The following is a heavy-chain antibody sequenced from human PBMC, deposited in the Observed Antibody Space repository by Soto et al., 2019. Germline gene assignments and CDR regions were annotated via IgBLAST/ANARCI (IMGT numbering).Heavy chain of an antibody. CDR2: ISYDGSNK. CDR1: GFTFSSYA. CDR3: GRDQWRALTTEYGIDA. D-gene: IGHD2-8*01. V-gene: IGHV3-30-3*01. J-gene: IGHJ6*02. Sequence: GGSLRLSCAASGFTFSSYATHWVRQAPGKGLEWVAVISYDGSNKYYADSVTGRFTISRDNSKNTLYLQMNSLRAEDTAVYYCGRDQWRALTTEYGIDAWGQGTTVTVS.